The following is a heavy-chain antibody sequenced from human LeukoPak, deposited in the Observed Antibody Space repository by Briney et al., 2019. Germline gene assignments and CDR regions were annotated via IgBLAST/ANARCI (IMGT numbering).Heavy chain of an antibody. CDR3: ARHNAPYTTGWSGYYGMDV. J-gene: IGHJ6*02. CDR1: GGSFSGYY. Sequence: PSETLSLTCAVYGGSFSGYYWSWIRQTPGKGLEWIGYVYYSGSTTYNPSLESRVTISVDTSKTQFSLKLSSVTAADTAVYFCARHNAPYTTGWSGYYGMDVWGQGTTVTVSS. CDR2: VYYSGST. D-gene: IGHD6-19*01. V-gene: IGHV4-59*08.